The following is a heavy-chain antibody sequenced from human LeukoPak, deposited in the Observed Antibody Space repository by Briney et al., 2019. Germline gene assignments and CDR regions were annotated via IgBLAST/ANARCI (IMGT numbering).Heavy chain of an antibody. CDR3: VPLTDGSVDQ. CDR1: TFTVSTNY. J-gene: IGHJ4*02. V-gene: IGHV3-66*01. Sequence: GGSLRLSCAASTFTVSTNYMTWVRQAPGKELEWVSMIYTGGSPYYADSVKGRFTISRDNSKNTLNLQMNSLRVEDTAVYYCVPLTDGSVDQWGQGTLVTVSS. CDR2: IYTGGSP. D-gene: IGHD3-10*01.